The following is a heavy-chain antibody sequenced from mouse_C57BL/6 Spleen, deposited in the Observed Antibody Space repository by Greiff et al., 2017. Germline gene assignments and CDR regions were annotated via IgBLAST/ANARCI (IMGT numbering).Heavy chain of an antibody. Sequence: VQLQQPGAELVMPGASVKLSCKASGYTFTSYWMHWVKQRPGQGLEWIGEIDPSDSYTNYNQKFKGKSTLTVDKSSSTAYMQLSSLTSEDSAVYYCASYYGNPWFAYWGQGTLVTVSA. V-gene: IGHV1-69*01. J-gene: IGHJ3*01. CDR3: ASYYGNPWFAY. CDR1: GYTFTSYW. D-gene: IGHD2-1*01. CDR2: IDPSDSYT.